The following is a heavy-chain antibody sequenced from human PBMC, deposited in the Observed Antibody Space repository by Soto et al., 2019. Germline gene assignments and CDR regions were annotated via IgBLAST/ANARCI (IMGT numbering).Heavy chain of an antibody. CDR3: ARAPLISIFFAYGMDV. Sequence: PAETLSLTCTVSGGAISSGGYYWTWIRQHPGKGLEWIGYIYYSEKTYYNPSLKSRVTISVDTSKNQFSLELSSVTAADTAVYYCARAPLISIFFAYGMDVWGQGTTVTVSS. D-gene: IGHD3-3*02. V-gene: IGHV4-31*03. CDR2: IYYSEKT. CDR1: GGAISSGGYY. J-gene: IGHJ6*02.